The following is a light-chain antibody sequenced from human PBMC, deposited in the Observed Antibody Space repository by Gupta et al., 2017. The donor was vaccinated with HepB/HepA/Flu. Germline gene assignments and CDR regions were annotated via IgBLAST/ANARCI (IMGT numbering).Light chain of an antibody. V-gene: IGLV1-47*01. CDR2: RNN. CDR1: SSNIGSNY. CDR3: AAWDGSLSGWV. Sequence: QSVLTQPPSASATPGQWVTITCSGSSSNIGSNYVFWYQHLPGTTPQLLIYRNNQRPSGVPDRVSGSKSGTSASLAISGLRSEDEADYYCAAWDGSLSGWVFGGGTKLTGL. J-gene: IGLJ3*02.